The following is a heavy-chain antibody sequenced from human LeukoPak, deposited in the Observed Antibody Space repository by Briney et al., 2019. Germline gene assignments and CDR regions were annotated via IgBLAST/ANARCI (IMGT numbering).Heavy chain of an antibody. CDR2: MNPNSGNT. D-gene: IGHD3-22*01. CDR1: GYTFTSYD. J-gene: IGHJ4*02. V-gene: IGHV1-8*01. CDR3: ARTNPYDSSAEVHGPPYFDY. Sequence: GASVKVSCKASGYTFTSYDINWVRQATGQGLEWMGFMNPNSGNTVYAQKFQGRVTMTRDTSISTAYMELSSLRSEDTALYYCARTNPYDSSAEVHGPPYFDYWGQGTLVTVSS.